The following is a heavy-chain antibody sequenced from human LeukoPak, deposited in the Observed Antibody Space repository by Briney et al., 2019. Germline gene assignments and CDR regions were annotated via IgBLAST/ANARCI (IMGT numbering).Heavy chain of an antibody. CDR3: ARGPLGRNGDYFDY. CDR1: GYTFTRCA. CDR2: IHADSGNT. J-gene: IGHJ4*02. D-gene: IGHD7-27*01. V-gene: IGHV1-3*01. Sequence: ASVKVSCKTSGYTFTRCAVHWVRQAPGQRLEWMGWIHADSGNTKYSQKFQGRVTITRDTSANTVYMELSSLRSEDTAVYYCARGPLGRNGDYFDYWGQGTLVTVSS.